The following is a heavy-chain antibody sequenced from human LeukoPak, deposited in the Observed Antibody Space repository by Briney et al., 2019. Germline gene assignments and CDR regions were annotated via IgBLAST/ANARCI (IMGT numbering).Heavy chain of an antibody. CDR2: IYSGGST. V-gene: IGHV3-66*01. D-gene: IGHD3-10*01. CDR3: ARDNRVVRGVSHYYGMDV. CDR1: GFTVSSNY. Sequence: GGSLRLSCAASGFTVSSNYMSWVRQAPGKGLEGVSVIYSGGSTYYEDSVKGRFTISRDNSKNTLYLQMNSLRAEDTAVYYCARDNRVVRGVSHYYGMDVWGQGTTVTVSS. J-gene: IGHJ6*02.